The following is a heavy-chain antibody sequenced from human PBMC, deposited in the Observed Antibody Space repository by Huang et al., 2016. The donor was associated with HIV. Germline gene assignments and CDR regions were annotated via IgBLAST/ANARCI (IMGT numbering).Heavy chain of an antibody. V-gene: IGHV4-39*01. J-gene: IGHJ5*02. CDR2: IYFSGST. CDR1: GGSISSSSYY. Sequence: QLQLQESGPGLVKPSETLSLTCTVSGGSISSSSYYWGWIRQPPGKGLEWIGRIYFSGSTYYNPSLKSRVTISVDTSKNQFSLKLSSVTAADTAVYYCARLAVAPGSSGWYGLVSRWFDPWGQGTLVTVSS. CDR3: ARLAVAPGSSGWYGLVSRWFDP. D-gene: IGHD6-19*01.